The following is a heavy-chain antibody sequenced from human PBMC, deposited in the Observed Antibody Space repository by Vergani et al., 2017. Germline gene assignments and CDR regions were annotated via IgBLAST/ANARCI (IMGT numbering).Heavy chain of an antibody. CDR2: IYTSGGT. CDR3: ARGAWLAVAGRETNWFDP. V-gene: IGHV4-61*02. D-gene: IGHD6-19*01. CDR1: GGSISSGSYY. Sequence: QVQLQESGPGLVKPSQTLSLTCTVSGGSISSGSYYWSWIRQPAGKGLEWIGRIYTSGGTNYNPSLKSRVTISVDTSKNQFSLKLSSVTAADTAVYYCARGAWLAVAGRETNWFDPGGQGTLVTVSS. J-gene: IGHJ5*02.